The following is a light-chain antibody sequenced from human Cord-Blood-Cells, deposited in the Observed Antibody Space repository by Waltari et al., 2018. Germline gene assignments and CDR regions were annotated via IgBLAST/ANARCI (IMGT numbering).Light chain of an antibody. CDR1: SSDVGSYNL. Sequence: QSALTQPASVSGSPGQSITISCTGTSSDVGSYNLVSWYQQHPGKAPKLMIYEGSKRPGGLPDRLYSLNSCTTAPLSVSELQAEVEAHNSCCSYAVSITWVFVGVTKLSV. CDR3: CSYAVSITWV. CDR2: EGS. V-gene: IGLV2-23*01. J-gene: IGLJ3*02.